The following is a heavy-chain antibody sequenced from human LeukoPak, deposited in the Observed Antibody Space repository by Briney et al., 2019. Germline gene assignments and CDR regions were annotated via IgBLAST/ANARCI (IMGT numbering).Heavy chain of an antibody. V-gene: IGHV4-39*01. CDR2: IYYSGST. D-gene: IGHD3-10*01. CDR1: GGSISSSSYY. Sequence: SETLSLTCTVSGGSISSSSYYWGWIRQPPGQGLEWIGRIYYSGSTYYNPSLKSRVTISVDTYKNQFSLKLSSVTAADTAVYYCARGDYYGSGSLRYYYYYMDVWGKGTTVTISS. J-gene: IGHJ6*03. CDR3: ARGDYYGSGSLRYYYYYMDV.